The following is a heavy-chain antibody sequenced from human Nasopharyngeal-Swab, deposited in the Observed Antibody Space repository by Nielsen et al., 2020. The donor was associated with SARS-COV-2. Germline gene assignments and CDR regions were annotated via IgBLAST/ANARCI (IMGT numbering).Heavy chain of an antibody. J-gene: IGHJ4*02. CDR2: ISYDGSNK. Sequence: GGSLRLSCAASGFTFSSYGMHWVRQAPGKGLEWVAVISYDGSNKYYADSVKGRSTISRDNSKNTLYLQMNSLRAEDTAVYYCAKGLEMATADYWGQGTLVTVSS. CDR1: GFTFSSYG. D-gene: IGHD5-24*01. CDR3: AKGLEMATADY. V-gene: IGHV3-30*18.